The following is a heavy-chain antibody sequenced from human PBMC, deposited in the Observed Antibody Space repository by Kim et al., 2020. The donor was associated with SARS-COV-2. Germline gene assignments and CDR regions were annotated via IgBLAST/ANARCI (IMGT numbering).Heavy chain of an antibody. Sequence: GGSLRLSCAASGFTFSSYSMNWVRQAPGKGLEWVSSISSSSSYIYYADSVKGRFTISRDNAKNSLYLQMNSLRAEDTAVYYCARAIYYGSGSYYNPFDYWGQGTLVTVSS. J-gene: IGHJ4*02. CDR2: ISSSSSYI. V-gene: IGHV3-21*01. D-gene: IGHD3-10*01. CDR1: GFTFSSYS. CDR3: ARAIYYGSGSYYNPFDY.